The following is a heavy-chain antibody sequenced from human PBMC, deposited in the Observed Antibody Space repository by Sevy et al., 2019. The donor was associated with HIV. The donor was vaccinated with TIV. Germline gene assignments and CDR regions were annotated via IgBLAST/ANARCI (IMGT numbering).Heavy chain of an antibody. D-gene: IGHD2-2*02. V-gene: IGHV1-24*01. Sequence: ASVKVSCKVSGYTLSGLSMHWVRQAPGKGLEWMGGFDPEDDETIYAQKFQGRITMTEDTSANTAYMEPRSLRYEDTAVYYCTTGFPGEYHECCSFTCYTDYFAQWGQGTLVTVSS. J-gene: IGHJ4*02. CDR3: TTGFPGEYHECCSFTCYTDYFAQ. CDR1: GYTLSGLS. CDR2: FDPEDDET.